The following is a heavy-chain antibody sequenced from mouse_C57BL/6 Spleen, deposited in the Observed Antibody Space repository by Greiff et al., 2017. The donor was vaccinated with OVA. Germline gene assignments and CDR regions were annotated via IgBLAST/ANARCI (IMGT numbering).Heavy chain of an antibody. Sequence: QVQLQQSDAELVKPGASVKISCKVSGYTFTDHTIHWMKQRPEQGLEWIGYIYPRDGSTKYTEKLKGKATLTADKSSSTAYMQINSLTSEDAAVYFCARQIWVVAYFGYWGQGTTRTVSS. D-gene: IGHD4-1*01. V-gene: IGHV1-78*01. J-gene: IGHJ2*01. CDR2: IYPRDGST. CDR3: ARQIWVVAYFGY. CDR1: GYTFTDHT.